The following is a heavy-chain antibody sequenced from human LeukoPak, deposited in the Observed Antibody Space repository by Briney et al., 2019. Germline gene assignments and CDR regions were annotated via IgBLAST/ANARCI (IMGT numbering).Heavy chain of an antibody. CDR2: ISSSGSTI. Sequence: PGGSLRLSCAASGFTVSSNYMSWVRQAPGKGLEWVSYISSSGSTIYYAEFVKGRFTISRDNAKNSLYLQMNSLRAEDTAVYYCARKGGYGLDFDYWGQGTLVTVSS. J-gene: IGHJ4*02. CDR1: GFTVSSNY. V-gene: IGHV3-48*03. CDR3: ARKGGYGLDFDY. D-gene: IGHD5-18*01.